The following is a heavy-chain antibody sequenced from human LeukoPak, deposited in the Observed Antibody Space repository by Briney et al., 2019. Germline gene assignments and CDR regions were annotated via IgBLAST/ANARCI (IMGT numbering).Heavy chain of an antibody. V-gene: IGHV3-21*01. CDR2: ISTGSSYI. D-gene: IGHD2-15*01. Sequence: PGGSLRLSCASSGLTFSSYSMNWVRQAPGKGLEWVSSISTGSSYIFYADSVKGRFTISRDNAKNSMYLQMNSLRAEDTAVYYCARGYCSGGSCYLNAFDIWGQGTMVTVSS. CDR3: ARGYCSGGSCYLNAFDI. CDR1: GLTFSSYS. J-gene: IGHJ3*02.